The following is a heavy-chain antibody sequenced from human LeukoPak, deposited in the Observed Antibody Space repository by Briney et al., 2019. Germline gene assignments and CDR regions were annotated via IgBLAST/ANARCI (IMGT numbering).Heavy chain of an antibody. CDR3: AKGGKWDVTPFDY. D-gene: IGHD1-26*01. Sequence: GGSLGLSCAASGFTFTSYSMNWVRQAPGKGLEWVSTISGGGGSTYYADSVKGRFTISRDNSKNTLYLQVNSLRAEDTAVYYCAKGGKWDVTPFDYWGQGTLVTVSS. J-gene: IGHJ4*02. CDR1: GFTFTSYS. CDR2: ISGGGGST. V-gene: IGHV3-23*01.